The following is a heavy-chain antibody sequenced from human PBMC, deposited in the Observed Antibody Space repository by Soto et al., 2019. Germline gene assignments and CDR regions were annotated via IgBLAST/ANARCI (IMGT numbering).Heavy chain of an antibody. Sequence: QVQLQESGPGLVKPSGTLSLTCAVSGGSISSSSSNYWSWVRQPPGKGLEWIGDIYESGSTNYNPSPRSLVSITIDKPKNQSSLKVASVTGADTAVYYCGRELAGIHWYFDLWGRGTLVSVS. V-gene: IGHV4-4*02. D-gene: IGHD1-26*01. CDR3: GRELAGIHWYFDL. CDR1: GGSISSSSSNY. J-gene: IGHJ2*01. CDR2: IYESGST.